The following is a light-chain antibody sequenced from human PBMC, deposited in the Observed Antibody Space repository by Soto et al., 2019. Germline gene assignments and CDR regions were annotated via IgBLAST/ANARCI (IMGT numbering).Light chain of an antibody. Sequence: DIQMTQSPSSLSASVGDRVTSTCRSSQRISSYLNWYQQKPGKAHKLMIYAAYSLQSGVPSRFSGSGSGTAFTLTTSSLQPEDFATYYCQQSYSSRSITVGPGTRLEIK. J-gene: IGKJ5*01. V-gene: IGKV1-39*01. CDR3: QQSYSSRSIT. CDR1: QRISSY. CDR2: AAY.